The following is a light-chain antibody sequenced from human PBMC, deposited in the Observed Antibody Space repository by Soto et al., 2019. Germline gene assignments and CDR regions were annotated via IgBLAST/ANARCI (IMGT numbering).Light chain of an antibody. V-gene: IGLV1-44*01. Sequence: QSVLTQPPSASGTPGQRVTISCSGSSSNIGSNTVNWYQQLPGTAPKLLIYSNDQRPSGVPDRFSGSKSGTSASLAISGLQSEDDTDYSCAAWDDSLNGYVFGTGTKLTVL. J-gene: IGLJ1*01. CDR2: SND. CDR3: AAWDDSLNGYV. CDR1: SSNIGSNT.